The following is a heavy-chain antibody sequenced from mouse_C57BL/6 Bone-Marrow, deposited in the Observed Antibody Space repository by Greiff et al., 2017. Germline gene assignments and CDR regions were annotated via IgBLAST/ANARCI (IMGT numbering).Heavy chain of an antibody. D-gene: IGHD4-1*02. CDR2: IHPNSGST. J-gene: IGHJ3*01. Sequence: QVQLQQPGAELVKPGASVKLSCKASGYTFTSYWMHWVKQRPGQGLEWIGMIHPNSGSTNYNEKFKSKATLTVDKSSSTAYMQLSSLTSEDSAVYYGARSGPTGRFAYWGQGTLVTVSA. V-gene: IGHV1-64*01. CDR1: GYTFTSYW. CDR3: ARSGPTGRFAY.